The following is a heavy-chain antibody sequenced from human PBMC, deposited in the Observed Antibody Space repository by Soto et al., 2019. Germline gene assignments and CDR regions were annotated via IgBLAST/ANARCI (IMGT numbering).Heavy chain of an antibody. CDR3: ASDCYQYSSSWYLSGMDV. V-gene: IGHV1-2*04. CDR1: GCTFTGYY. J-gene: IGHJ6*02. CDR2: INPNSGGT. D-gene: IGHD6-13*01. Sequence: QVQLVQSGAEVKKPGASVKVSCKASGCTFTGYYMHWVRQAPGQGLEWMGWINPNSGGTNYAQKFQGWVTMTRDTSISTAYMELSRLRSDDTAVYYCASDCYQYSSSWYLSGMDVWGQGPTVTVSS.